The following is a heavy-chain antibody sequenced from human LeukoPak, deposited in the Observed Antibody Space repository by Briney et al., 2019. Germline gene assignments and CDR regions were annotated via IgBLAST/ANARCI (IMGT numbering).Heavy chain of an antibody. D-gene: IGHD2-15*01. J-gene: IGHJ5*02. Sequence: GSLRLSCAASGFTVSSNYMNWVRQAPGKGLEWIGRIYTSGSTNYNPSLKSRVTMSVDTSKNQFSLKLSSVTAADTAVYYCARISARDWFDPWGQGTLVTVSS. CDR2: IYTSGST. CDR3: ARISARDWFDP. CDR1: GFTVSSNY. V-gene: IGHV4-4*07.